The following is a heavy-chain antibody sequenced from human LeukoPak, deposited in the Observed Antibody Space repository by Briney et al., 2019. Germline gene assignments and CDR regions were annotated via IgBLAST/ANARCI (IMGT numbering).Heavy chain of an antibody. D-gene: IGHD6-13*01. CDR2: ISAYNGTT. CDR1: GYTFTSYG. Sequence: ASVKVSCKASGYTFTSYGISWVRQAPGQGLEWMGWISAYNGTTNYAQKLQGRVTMTTDTSTTTAYMELRSLRSDDTAVYYCARASGVSAAGSPYYFDYWGQGTLVTVYS. J-gene: IGHJ4*02. V-gene: IGHV1-18*01. CDR3: ARASGVSAAGSPYYFDY.